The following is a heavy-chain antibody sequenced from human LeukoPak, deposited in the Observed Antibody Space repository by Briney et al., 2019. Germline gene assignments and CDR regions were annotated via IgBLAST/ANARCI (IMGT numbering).Heavy chain of an antibody. CDR1: GNSFTNNW. CDR2: ISPENSET. J-gene: IGHJ4*02. V-gene: IGHV5-51*01. Sequence: GESLKISCKGSGNSFTNNWIAWVRQMPGKGLEWMGIISPENSETHYSPAFQGQITISVDRSITTAYLQWNSLKASDTAMYYCVKRRNNVYETSPWDPDYWGQGTLVTVSS. D-gene: IGHD2-2*01. CDR3: VKRRNNVYETSPWDPDY.